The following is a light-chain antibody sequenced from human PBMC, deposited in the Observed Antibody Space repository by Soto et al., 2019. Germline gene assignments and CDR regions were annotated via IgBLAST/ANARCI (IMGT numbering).Light chain of an antibody. CDR2: EVT. V-gene: IGLV2-14*01. J-gene: IGLJ1*01. CDR1: SRDVGGHNY. Sequence: ALTQPASVSGSPGQSITISCTGTSRDVGGHNYVSWYQQYPGKAPKVMIYEVTNRPSGVSNRFSGSKSGNTASLTISGLQTDDEADYYCSSYTSSSTYVFGTGTKVTVL. CDR3: SSYTSSSTYV.